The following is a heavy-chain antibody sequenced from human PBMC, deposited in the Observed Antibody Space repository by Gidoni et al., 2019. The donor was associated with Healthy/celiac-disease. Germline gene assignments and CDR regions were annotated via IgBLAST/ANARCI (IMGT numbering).Heavy chain of an antibody. J-gene: IGHJ4*02. CDR1: GFTFSRYG. CDR3: AKDQVGYSYGGVFDY. Sequence: QVQLVESGGGVVQPGRSLRLSCAASGFTFSRYGMHWVRQAPGKGLEWVAVISYDGSNKYYADSVKGRFTISRDNSKNTLYLQMNSLRAEDTAVYYCAKDQVGYSYGGVFDYWGQGTLVTVSS. CDR2: ISYDGSNK. D-gene: IGHD5-18*01. V-gene: IGHV3-30*18.